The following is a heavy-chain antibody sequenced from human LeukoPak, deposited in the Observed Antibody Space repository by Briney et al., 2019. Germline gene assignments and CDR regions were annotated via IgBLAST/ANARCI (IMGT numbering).Heavy chain of an antibody. Sequence: PGGSLRLSCAASGFTFSSDWMSWVRQAPGKGLEWVANIKQDGREKYYVDSVKGRFTISRDNAKNSLYLQMNSLRAEDTAVYYCARDWRYYYGMDVWGQGTTVTVSS. CDR1: GFTFSSDW. J-gene: IGHJ6*02. V-gene: IGHV3-7*01. CDR2: IKQDGREK. CDR3: ARDWRYYYGMDV. D-gene: IGHD3-3*01.